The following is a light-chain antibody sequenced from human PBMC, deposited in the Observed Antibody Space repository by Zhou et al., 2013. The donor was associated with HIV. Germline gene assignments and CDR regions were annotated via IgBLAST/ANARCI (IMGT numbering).Light chain of an antibody. V-gene: IGKV3-20*01. J-gene: IGKJ2*01. CDR1: HTVTSNY. Sequence: LTQSPGTLSLSPGERATLSCRASHTVTSNYLAWYQHTPGQGPKVLIFGASTRANGIPDRFSGSGSGTEFTLTISRLEPEDFAVYYCQHYGVSPYTFGPGTKLEI. CDR3: QHYGVSPYT. CDR2: GAS.